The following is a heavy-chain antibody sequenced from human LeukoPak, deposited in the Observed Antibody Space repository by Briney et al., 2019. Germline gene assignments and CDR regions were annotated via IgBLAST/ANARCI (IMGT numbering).Heavy chain of an antibody. Sequence: PGGSLRLSCAASGFTVSSNYMSWVRQAPGKGLEGGSVIYSGGSTYYADSVKGRFTISRDNSKNTLYLQMNSLRAEDTAVYYCARMGGDIPYYYYYYMDVWGKGTTVTVSS. D-gene: IGHD3-9*01. CDR1: GFTVSSNY. V-gene: IGHV3-53*01. J-gene: IGHJ6*03. CDR2: IYSGGST. CDR3: ARMGGDIPYYYYYYMDV.